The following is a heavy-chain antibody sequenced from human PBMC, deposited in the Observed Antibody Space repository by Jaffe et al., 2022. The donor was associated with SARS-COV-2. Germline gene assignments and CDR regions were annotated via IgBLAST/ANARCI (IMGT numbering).Heavy chain of an antibody. CDR3: AKPHYDIPNDHYGMDV. V-gene: IGHV3-23*01. CDR2: ISGSGRTT. J-gene: IGHJ6*02. Sequence: EVQLLESGGGLEQPGGSLRLSCVVSEFSFSNYGMTWVRQAPGKGLEWVSSISGSGRTTYYSDSVKGRFTISRSNSKSTVYLQMNSLRADDTAVYYCAKPHYDIPNDHYGMDVWGQGTTVTVSS. CDR1: EFSFSNYG. D-gene: IGHD3-9*01.